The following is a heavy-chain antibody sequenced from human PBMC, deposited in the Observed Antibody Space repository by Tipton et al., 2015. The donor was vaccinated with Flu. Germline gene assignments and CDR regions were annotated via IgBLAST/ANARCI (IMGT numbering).Heavy chain of an antibody. J-gene: IGHJ4*02. V-gene: IGHV4-31*03. Sequence: TLSLTCTVSGGSISSGGYYWSWIRQHPGKGLEWIGYIYYSGSTYYNPSLKSRVTISVDTSKNQFSLKLSSVTAADTAVYYCARGSVLLNFDYWGQGTLVTVSS. CDR3: ARGSVLLNFDY. CDR2: IYYSGST. CDR1: GGSISSGGYY. D-gene: IGHD3-10*01.